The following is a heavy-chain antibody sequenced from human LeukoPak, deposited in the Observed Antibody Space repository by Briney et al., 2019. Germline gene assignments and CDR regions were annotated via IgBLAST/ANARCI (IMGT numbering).Heavy chain of an antibody. D-gene: IGHD3-3*01. J-gene: IGHJ4*02. CDR1: GFTFSSYG. CDR3: AGVILGSRSTHFDY. Sequence: PGRSLRLSCAASGFTFSSYGMHWVRQAPGKGLEWVALISYDGSDKYYADSVKGRFTISRDNSKNTLYLQMNSLRDEDTAVYYCAGVILGSRSTHFDYWGQGTLVTVSS. V-gene: IGHV3-30*03. CDR2: ISYDGSDK.